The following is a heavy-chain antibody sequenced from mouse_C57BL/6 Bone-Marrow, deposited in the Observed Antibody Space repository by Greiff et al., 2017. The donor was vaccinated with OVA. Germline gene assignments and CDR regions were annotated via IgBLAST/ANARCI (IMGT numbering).Heavy chain of an antibody. CDR2: ISSGSSTN. D-gene: IGHD2-4*01. CDR3: AVPYDDGAGYAY. J-gene: IGHJ3*01. CDR1: GFTFSDYG. Sequence: EVQRVESGGGLVKPGGSLKLSCAASGFTFSDYGMHWVRQAPEKGLEWVAYISSGSSTNYYADTVKGRFTIARDNAKNTLFLQITSLRSEDTAMYYCAVPYDDGAGYAYWGQGTLVTVSA. V-gene: IGHV5-17*01.